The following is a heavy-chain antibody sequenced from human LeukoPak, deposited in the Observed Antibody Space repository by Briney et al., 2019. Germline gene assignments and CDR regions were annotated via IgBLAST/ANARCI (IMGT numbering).Heavy chain of an antibody. D-gene: IGHD3-22*01. J-gene: IGHJ4*02. Sequence: GGSLRLSCAASGFTFSSYGMHWVRQAPGKGLEWVAVIWYDGSNKYYADSVKGRFTISRDNSKNTLYLQMNSLRAEDTAVYYCARDHGPSYYDSSGYYFAYWGQGTLVTVSS. CDR2: IWYDGSNK. CDR3: ARDHGPSYYDSSGYYFAY. V-gene: IGHV3-33*01. CDR1: GFTFSSYG.